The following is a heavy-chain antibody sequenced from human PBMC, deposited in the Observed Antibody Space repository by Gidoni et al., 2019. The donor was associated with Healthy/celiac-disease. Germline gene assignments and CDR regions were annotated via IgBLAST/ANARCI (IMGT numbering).Heavy chain of an antibody. V-gene: IGHV6-1*01. D-gene: IGHD3-10*01. J-gene: IGHJ4*02. CDR2: TYYRSKWYN. CDR1: GDSVSSNSAA. Sequence: QVQLQQSGPGLVKPSQTLSLTCAISGDSVSSNSAAWNWIRQSPSRGLEWLGRTYYRSKWYNDYAVSVKSRITINPDTSKNQFSLQLNSVTPEDTAVYYCARDPGLLWFGDLIGLFDYWGQGTLVTVSS. CDR3: ARDPGLLWFGDLIGLFDY.